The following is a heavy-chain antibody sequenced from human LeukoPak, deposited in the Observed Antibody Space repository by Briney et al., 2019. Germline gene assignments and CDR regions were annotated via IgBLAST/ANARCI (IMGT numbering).Heavy chain of an antibody. CDR3: VRVRHGGSFDY. V-gene: IGHV3-72*01. D-gene: IGHD4-23*01. Sequence: PGGSVSLSCAASGFTFRALYMDWVRQAPGKGLEWVGRIRNEANSYTTDYATSVKGRFTISRDDSKNSLFLQMNSLKTEDTAFYYCVRVRHGGSFDYWGQGTLVTVSS. CDR2: IRNEANSYTT. CDR1: GFTFRALY. J-gene: IGHJ4*02.